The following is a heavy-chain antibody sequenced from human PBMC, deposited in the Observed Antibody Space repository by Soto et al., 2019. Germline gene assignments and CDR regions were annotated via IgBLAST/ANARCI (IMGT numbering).Heavy chain of an antibody. CDR3: ARSRDRCGGDCYSVYAAFDL. D-gene: IGHD2-21*02. Sequence: ASVKVSCKSSAYTFTTYGISCVRPAPGQGLERMGWISAYNGNTNYAQKLQGRVTMTTDTSTSTAYMELRSLRSDDTAVYYCARSRDRCGGDCYSVYAAFDLWGQGTPVTVSS. V-gene: IGHV1-18*04. CDR2: ISAYNGNT. CDR1: AYTFTTYG. J-gene: IGHJ3*01.